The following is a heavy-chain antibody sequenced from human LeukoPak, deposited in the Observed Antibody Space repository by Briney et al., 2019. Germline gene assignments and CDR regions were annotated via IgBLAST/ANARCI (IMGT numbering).Heavy chain of an antibody. J-gene: IGHJ4*02. CDR3: ARDLAAAGIGESDS. V-gene: IGHV1-69*13. CDR2: IVPMFGTA. D-gene: IGHD6-13*01. Sequence: SVKVSCKASGGSFRDYAISWVRRAPGQGLQWLGGIVPMFGTANYAQQLQGRVTITADESTTTVYMELNSLRSEDTAVYYCARDLAAAGIGESDSWGQGTLVTVSS. CDR1: GGSFRDYA.